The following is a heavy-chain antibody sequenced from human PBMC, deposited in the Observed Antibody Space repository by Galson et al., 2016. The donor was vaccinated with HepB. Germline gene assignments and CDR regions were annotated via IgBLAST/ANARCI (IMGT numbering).Heavy chain of an antibody. Sequence: SLRLSCAASGFTFSSYTMSWVRQAPGKGLEWVASVSDSGVSTYYTDSVKGRFTISRDNAQNTLFLQLNALRAEDTAVYFCAKGGIGHCGNGVFYTSPFDGWGQGTQVTVSS. V-gene: IGHV3-23*01. J-gene: IGHJ4*02. CDR2: VSDSGVST. CDR3: AKGGIGHCGNGVFYTSPFDG. CDR1: GFTFSSYT. D-gene: IGHD2-8*01.